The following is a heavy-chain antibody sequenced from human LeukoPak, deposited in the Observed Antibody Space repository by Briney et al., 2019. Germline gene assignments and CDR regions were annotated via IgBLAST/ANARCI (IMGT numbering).Heavy chain of an antibody. Sequence: PSETLSLTCTVSGGSLSSGSYYWSWIRQPPGTGLEWIGYIYYSGSTNYNPSLKSRVTISVDTSKNQFSLKLSSVTAADTAVYYCARESGLVIPNWFDPWGQGTLVTVSS. CDR1: GGSLSSGSYY. J-gene: IGHJ5*02. D-gene: IGHD3/OR15-3a*01. CDR3: ARESGLVIPNWFDP. CDR2: IYYSGST. V-gene: IGHV4-61*01.